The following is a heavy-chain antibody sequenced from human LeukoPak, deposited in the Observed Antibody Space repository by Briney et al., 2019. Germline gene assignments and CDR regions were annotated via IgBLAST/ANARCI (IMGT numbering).Heavy chain of an antibody. CDR1: GGSISSYY. J-gene: IGHJ4*02. D-gene: IGHD2-2*01. V-gene: IGHV4-59*12. Sequence: SETLSLTCTVSGGSISSYYWSWIRQPPGKGLEWIGYIYYSGSTNYNPSLKSRVTISVDTSKNHFSLKLSSVTAADTAVYYCARGEGCSSTSCYFDYWGQGTLVTVSS. CDR3: ARGEGCSSTSCYFDY. CDR2: IYYSGST.